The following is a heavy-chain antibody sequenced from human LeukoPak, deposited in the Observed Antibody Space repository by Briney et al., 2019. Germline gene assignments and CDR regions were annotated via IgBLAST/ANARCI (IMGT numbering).Heavy chain of an antibody. CDR2: IYYSGST. Sequence: PSETLSLTCTVSGGSISSYYWSWIRQPPGKGLEWIGYIYYSGSTNYNPSLESRVTISVDTSKNQFSLKLSSVTAADTAVYYCARGQSWFDPWGQGTLVTVSS. CDR3: ARGQSWFDP. CDR1: GGSISSYY. V-gene: IGHV4-59*01. J-gene: IGHJ5*02.